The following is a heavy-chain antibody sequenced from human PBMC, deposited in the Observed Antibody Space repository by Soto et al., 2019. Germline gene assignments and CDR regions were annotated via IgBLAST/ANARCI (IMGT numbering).Heavy chain of an antibody. V-gene: IGHV3-30-3*01. CDR2: VTFDGSNK. CDR1: GFTFSSDA. D-gene: IGHD3-10*01. Sequence: PGGSLRLSCAASGFTFSSDALHWVRQAPGKGLEWVATVTFDGSNKYHADSVEGRFTISRDDSKNTLYLQLNSLRAEDTAVYYCGRITLQPPVDTSHFRGPATMVTLSS. CDR3: GRITLQPPVDTSHF. J-gene: IGHJ3*01.